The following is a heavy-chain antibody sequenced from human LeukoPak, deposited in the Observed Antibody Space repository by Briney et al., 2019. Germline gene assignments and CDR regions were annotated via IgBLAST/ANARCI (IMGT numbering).Heavy chain of an antibody. D-gene: IGHD1-26*01. CDR2: ISAHNGNT. Sequence: ASVKVSCKASGYTFINYYMHWVRQAPGQGLEWMGWISAHNGNTNYAQKFQGRVTMTTDTSTSTAYMELRSLRPDDTAVYYRAKDEKWEVDYWGQGTLVIVSS. CDR3: AKDEKWEVDY. V-gene: IGHV1-18*04. CDR1: GYTFINYY. J-gene: IGHJ4*02.